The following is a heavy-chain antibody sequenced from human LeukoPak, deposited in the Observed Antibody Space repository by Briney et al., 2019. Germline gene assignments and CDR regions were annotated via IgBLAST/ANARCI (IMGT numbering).Heavy chain of an antibody. J-gene: IGHJ4*02. D-gene: IGHD5-24*01. CDR1: GGSISSGGYS. V-gene: IGHV4-30-2*03. CDR3: ARRRRDGYNSHPPFDY. Sequence: PSQTLFLTCAVSGGSISSGGYSWSWIRQPPGKGLEWIGYIYYSGSTYYNPSLKSRVTISVDTSKNQFSLKLSSVTAADTAVYYCARRRRDGYNSHPPFDYWGQGTLVTVSS. CDR2: IYYSGST.